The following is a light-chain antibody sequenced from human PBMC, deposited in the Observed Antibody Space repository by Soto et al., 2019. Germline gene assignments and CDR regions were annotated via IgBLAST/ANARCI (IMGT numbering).Light chain of an antibody. CDR2: GAS. J-gene: IGKJ1*01. Sequence: EIVMTQSPATLSVSPGDRATLSCRASQSVSSNLAWYQQKPGQAPRLLIYGASTRATGIPARFSGSGSGTEFTLTISSLQSEDFAVYYCQKDNTWPTFGQGTKVEIK. V-gene: IGKV3D-15*01. CDR1: QSVSSN. CDR3: QKDNTWPT.